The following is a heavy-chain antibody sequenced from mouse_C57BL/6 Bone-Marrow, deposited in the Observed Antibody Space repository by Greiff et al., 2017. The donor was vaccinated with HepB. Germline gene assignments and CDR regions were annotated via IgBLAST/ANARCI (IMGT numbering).Heavy chain of an antibody. CDR1: GYTFTDYE. CDR2: IDPETGGT. Sequence: QVQLQQSGAELVRPGASVTLSCKASGYTFTDYEMHWVKQTPVHGLEWIGAIDPETGGTAYNQKFKGKAILTADKSSSTAYMELRSLTSEDSAVYYCTRFGYYARDYWGQGTTLTVSS. J-gene: IGHJ2*01. CDR3: TRFGYYARDY. V-gene: IGHV1-15*01. D-gene: IGHD2-3*01.